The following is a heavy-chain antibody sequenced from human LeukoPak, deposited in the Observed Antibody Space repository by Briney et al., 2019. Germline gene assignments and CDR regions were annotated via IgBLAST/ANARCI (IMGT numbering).Heavy chain of an antibody. D-gene: IGHD2-2*01. CDR3: ARGGIVVVPAAWPQLEGYYFDY. CDR1: GYTFTSYG. J-gene: IGHJ4*02. Sequence: GASVKISCKASGYTFTSYGISWVRQAPGQGLEWMGWISAYNGNTNYAQKLQGRVTMTTDTSTSTAYMELRSLRSDDTAVYYCARGGIVVVPAAWPQLEGYYFDYWGQGTLVTVSS. CDR2: ISAYNGNT. V-gene: IGHV1-18*01.